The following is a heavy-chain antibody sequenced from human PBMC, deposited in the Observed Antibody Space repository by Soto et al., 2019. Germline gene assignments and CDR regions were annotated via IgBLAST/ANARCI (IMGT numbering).Heavy chain of an antibody. Sequence: QITLKESGPTLVKPTQTLTLTCTFSGFSLSTSGVGVGWIRQPPGKALEWLALIYWDDDKRYSPSLKSRLTLTKDTSKNQVLLTMPNRDPVDTATYYCAHYGDYRTAFDIWGQGTMVTVSS. J-gene: IGHJ3*02. CDR3: AHYGDYRTAFDI. CDR2: IYWDDDK. V-gene: IGHV2-5*02. CDR1: GFSLSTSGVG. D-gene: IGHD4-17*01.